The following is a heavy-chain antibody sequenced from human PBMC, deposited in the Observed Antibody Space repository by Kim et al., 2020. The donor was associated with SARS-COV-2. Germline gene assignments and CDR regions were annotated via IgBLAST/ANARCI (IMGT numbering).Heavy chain of an antibody. J-gene: IGHJ6*02. V-gene: IGHV4-59*01. CDR2: IYYSGST. CDR3: ARHLDKYGGQDYYYYYGMDV. CDR1: GGSISSYY. D-gene: IGHD5-12*01. Sequence: SETLSLTCTVSGGSISSYYWSWIRQPPGKGLEWIGYIYYSGSTNYNPSLKSRVTISVDTSKNQFSLKLSSVTAADTAVYYCARHLDKYGGQDYYYYYGMDVWGQGTTVTVSS.